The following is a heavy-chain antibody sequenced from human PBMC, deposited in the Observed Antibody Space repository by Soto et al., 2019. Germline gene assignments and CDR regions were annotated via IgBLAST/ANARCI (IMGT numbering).Heavy chain of an antibody. CDR2: TSPNNGNT. V-gene: IGHV1-18*01. CDR3: AKDPFSDILTGYDY. J-gene: IGHJ4*02. D-gene: IGHD3-9*01. Sequence: GASAKVSCKASGYTFTSYGISWVRQAPGQGLEWMGWTSPNNGNTNYAQKLQGRVTMTRNTSTSTAYMELSSLRSEDTAVYYCAKDPFSDILTGYDYWGKGTLVTVSS. CDR1: GYTFTSYG.